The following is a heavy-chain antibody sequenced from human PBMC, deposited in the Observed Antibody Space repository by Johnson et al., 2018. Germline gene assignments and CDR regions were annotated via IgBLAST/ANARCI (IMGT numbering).Heavy chain of an antibody. CDR1: GFTFSNAW. CDR2: LKSKTDGGKT. Sequence: VQLVESGGGLVKPGGSLRLSCAASGFTFSNAWMNWVRQAPGKGLEWVGRLKSKTDGGKTDYAAPVKGRFTIPRDDSKNTPYMQMNSLKTEDNAVYYCTTRSYPYYYYYMDVWGKGTTVTVSS. J-gene: IGHJ6*03. V-gene: IGHV3-15*07. CDR3: TTRSYPYYYYYMDV.